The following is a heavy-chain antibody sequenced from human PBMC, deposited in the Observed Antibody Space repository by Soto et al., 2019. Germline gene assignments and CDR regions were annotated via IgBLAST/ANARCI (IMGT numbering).Heavy chain of an antibody. Sequence: ASGKVSCKASGYTFTSYGISWVRQAPGQGLEWMGWISAYNGNTNYAQKLQGRVTMTTDTSTSTAYMELRSLRSDDTAVYYCARDPITYGSGRYGDAFDIWGQGTMVTVSS. CDR2: ISAYNGNT. CDR3: ARDPITYGSGRYGDAFDI. V-gene: IGHV1-18*01. J-gene: IGHJ3*02. D-gene: IGHD3-10*01. CDR1: GYTFTSYG.